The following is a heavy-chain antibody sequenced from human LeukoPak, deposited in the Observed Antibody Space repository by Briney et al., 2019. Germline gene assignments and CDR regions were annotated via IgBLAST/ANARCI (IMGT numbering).Heavy chain of an antibody. CDR1: GYTFTSYG. CDR2: IIPIFGTA. D-gene: IGHD4-17*01. CDR3: ARALGYGDYFDP. V-gene: IGHV1-69*06. J-gene: IGHJ5*02. Sequence: SVKVSCKASGYTFTSYGISWVRQAPGQGLEWMGGIIPIFGTANYAQKFQGRVTITADKSTSTAYMELSSLRSEDTAVYYCARALGYGDYFDPWGQGTLVTVSS.